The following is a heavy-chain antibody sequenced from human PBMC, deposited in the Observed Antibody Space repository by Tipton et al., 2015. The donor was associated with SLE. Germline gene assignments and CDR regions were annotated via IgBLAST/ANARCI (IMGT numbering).Heavy chain of an antibody. D-gene: IGHD5-18*01. Sequence: SLRLSCAASGFDFSYYAMQWVRQAPGKGLEWVAFVPYDGSPEYYADSVRGRFTISRDNSKNTLFLQMNSLRAEDTAVYYCARGSNYGYVFDYWGQGTLVTVSS. J-gene: IGHJ4*02. CDR1: GFDFSYYA. CDR2: VPYDGSPE. CDR3: ARGSNYGYVFDY. V-gene: IGHV3-30*04.